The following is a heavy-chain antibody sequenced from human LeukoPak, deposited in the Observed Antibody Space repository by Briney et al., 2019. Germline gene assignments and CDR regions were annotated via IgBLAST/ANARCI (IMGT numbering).Heavy chain of an antibody. CDR2: IYTSGST. D-gene: IGHD3-3*01. J-gene: IGHJ6*02. Sequence: SETLSLTCTVSGGSISSYYWSWIRQPGGKGLEWIGRIYTSGSTNYNPSLKSRVTMSVDTSKNQFSLKLSSVTAADTAVYYCARVQLYYDFWSGSPFGMDVWGQGTTVTVSS. CDR1: GGSISSYY. CDR3: ARVQLYYDFWSGSPFGMDV. V-gene: IGHV4-4*07.